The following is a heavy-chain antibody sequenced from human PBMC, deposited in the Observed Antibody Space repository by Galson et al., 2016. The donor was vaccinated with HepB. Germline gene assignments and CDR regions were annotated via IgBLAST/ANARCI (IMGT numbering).Heavy chain of an antibody. CDR3: ARDGGNRGSYSVGDSFDI. CDR1: GFTFSNYG. Sequence: SLRLSCAASGFTFSNYGMHWVRQAPGKGLEWVAVIYYDGSNKYNTDSVKGRFAISRDTSKNTVYLQMNSLRAEDTAMYYCARDGGNRGSYSVGDSFDIWGQGTMVTVSS. D-gene: IGHD1-26*01. CDR2: IYYDGSNK. V-gene: IGHV3-33*01. J-gene: IGHJ3*02.